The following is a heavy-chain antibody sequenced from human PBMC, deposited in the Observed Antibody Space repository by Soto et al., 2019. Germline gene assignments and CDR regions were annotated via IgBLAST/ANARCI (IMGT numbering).Heavy chain of an antibody. CDR2: ISGSGGST. J-gene: IGHJ6*02. D-gene: IGHD3-10*01. Sequence: GGSLRLSCAASGFTFSSYAMSWVRQAPGEGLEWVSAISGSGGSTYYADSVKGRFTISRDNSKNTLYLQMNSLRAEDTAVYYCAKRLGVGRAYYYYGMDVWGQGTTVTVSS. CDR3: AKRLGVGRAYYYYGMDV. CDR1: GFTFSSYA. V-gene: IGHV3-23*01.